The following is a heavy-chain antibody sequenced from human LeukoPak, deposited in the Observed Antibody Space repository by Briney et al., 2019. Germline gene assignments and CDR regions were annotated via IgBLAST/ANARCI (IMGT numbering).Heavy chain of an antibody. D-gene: IGHD3-22*01. V-gene: IGHV1-3*01. Sequence: ASVKVSCKASGYTFTSYAMHWVRQAPGQRLEWMGWINAGNGNTKYSQEFQGRVTITRDTSASTAYMELSRLRSDDTAVYYCARGSYYDSGYFDYWGQGTLVTVSS. CDR1: GYTFTSYA. CDR2: INAGNGNT. CDR3: ARGSYYDSGYFDY. J-gene: IGHJ4*02.